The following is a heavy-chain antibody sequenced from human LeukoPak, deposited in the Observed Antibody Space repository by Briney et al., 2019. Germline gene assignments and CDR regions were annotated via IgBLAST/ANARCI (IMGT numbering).Heavy chain of an antibody. CDR2: TYYSGIT. CDR3: ARAPTDHTSANFNFDY. CDR1: GGSMSSYY. V-gene: IGHV4-59*01. Sequence: SETLSLTCTVSGGSMSSYYWNWIRQPPGKGLEWIGYTYYSGITNYTPSLKSRVTISVHTSKNQFSLKLSSVTAADTAVYYCARAPTDHTSANFNFDYWGQGTLVTVSS. J-gene: IGHJ4*02. D-gene: IGHD2-2*01.